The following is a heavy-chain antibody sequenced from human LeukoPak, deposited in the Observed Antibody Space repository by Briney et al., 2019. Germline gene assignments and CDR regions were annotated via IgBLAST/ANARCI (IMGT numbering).Heavy chain of an antibody. Sequence: ASVKVSCKASEYPFSRSVIHWVRQAPGQRLEWMGWINAGNGDTEYSQNSQGRVTITRDTSASTAYMELSSLRSEDTSVYYCARVSSMVRGVFDYWGQGTLVTVSS. CDR1: EYPFSRSV. CDR3: ARVSSMVRGVFDY. CDR2: INAGNGDT. D-gene: IGHD3-10*01. V-gene: IGHV1-3*01. J-gene: IGHJ4*02.